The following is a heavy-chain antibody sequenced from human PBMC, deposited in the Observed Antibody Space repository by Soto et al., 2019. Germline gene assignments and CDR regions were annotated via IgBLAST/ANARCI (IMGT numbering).Heavy chain of an antibody. CDR3: ARGCSDGDRFDD. CDR2: INHSGST. J-gene: IGHJ4*02. V-gene: IGHV4-34*01. Sequence: QVQLQQWGAGLLKPSETLSLTCAVYGGSFSGYYWSWIRQPPGKGLEWIGGINHSGSTNYNPSLKSRVTISVDTSKNQFSLKVSSVTAADTAVYYCARGCSDGDRFDDWGQGTLVTVSS. CDR1: GGSFSGYY. D-gene: IGHD3-10*02.